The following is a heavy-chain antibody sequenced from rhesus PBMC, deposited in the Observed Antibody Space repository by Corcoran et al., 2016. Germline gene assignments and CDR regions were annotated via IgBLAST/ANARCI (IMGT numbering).Heavy chain of an antibody. V-gene: IGHV4-76*01. D-gene: IGHD3-3*01. Sequence: QVQLQESGPGVVKPSETLSLTCAVAGGSISSGNDWSWIRKPPGKGLEWIGYFYGSSASTNHNPSLKNRVTISKDASKNQFSLKLSSVTAADTAVYYCARDLGRIDYWGQGVLVTVSS. J-gene: IGHJ4*01. CDR2: FYGSSAST. CDR1: GGSISSGND. CDR3: ARDLGRIDY.